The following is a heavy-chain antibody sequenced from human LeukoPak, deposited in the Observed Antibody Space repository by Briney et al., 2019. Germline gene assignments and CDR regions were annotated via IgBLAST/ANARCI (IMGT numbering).Heavy chain of an antibody. CDR1: GFIFSSYG. Sequence: GGSLRLSCAASGFIFSSYGMNWVRQAPGKGLEWVSYISSVSSYIYYADSVKGRFTISRDNAKNSLYLQMNSLRAEDTAVYYCARERYSGLGWDYFDYWGQGTLVTVSS. CDR3: ARERYSGLGWDYFDY. D-gene: IGHD1-26*01. CDR2: ISSVSSYI. J-gene: IGHJ4*02. V-gene: IGHV3-21*05.